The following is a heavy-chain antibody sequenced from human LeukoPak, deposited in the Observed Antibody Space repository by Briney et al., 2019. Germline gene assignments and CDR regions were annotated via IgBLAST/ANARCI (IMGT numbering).Heavy chain of an antibody. D-gene: IGHD6-13*01. J-gene: IGHJ3*02. V-gene: IGHV1-69*05. CDR1: GGTLSNYA. CDR2: IIPIFGTA. CDR3: AKDRASSSWSRDAFDI. Sequence: ASVKVSCKASGGTLSNYAISWVRQAPGQGLEWMGGIIPIFGTANYAQKFQGRVTITTDESTSTVYMEVSSVRFEDTAVYYCAKDRASSSWSRDAFDIWGQGTVVTVSS.